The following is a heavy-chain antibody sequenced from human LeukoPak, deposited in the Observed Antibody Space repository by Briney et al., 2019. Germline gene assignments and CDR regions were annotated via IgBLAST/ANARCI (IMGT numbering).Heavy chain of an antibody. J-gene: IGHJ4*02. V-gene: IGHV3-48*01. D-gene: IGHD2-15*01. CDR1: GFTFSSYT. CDR2: IGTSSTTI. CDR3: ARDEEVVAARAPPDY. Sequence: PGGSLRLSCAASGFTFSSYTMNWVRQPPGEGLEWVSNIGTSSTTIYYADSVKGRFTISRDNAKNSLYLQMNSLRADDTAVYYCARDEEVVAARAPPDYWGQGTLVTVSS.